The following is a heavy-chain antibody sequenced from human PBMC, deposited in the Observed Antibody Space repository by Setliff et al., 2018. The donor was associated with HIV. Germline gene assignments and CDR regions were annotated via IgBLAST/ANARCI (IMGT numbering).Heavy chain of an antibody. CDR3: ARESGIAGADDY. Sequence: GESLKISCAASGFTFGDYSMTWVRQAPGKGLEWVSYIGRSSTPIYYADSVKGRFTISRDNAKNSLVLEMSSLRVEDTAVYFCARESGIAGADDYWGPGTQVTVSS. D-gene: IGHD6-13*01. CDR2: IGRSSTPI. J-gene: IGHJ4*02. V-gene: IGHV3-48*04. CDR1: GFTFGDYS.